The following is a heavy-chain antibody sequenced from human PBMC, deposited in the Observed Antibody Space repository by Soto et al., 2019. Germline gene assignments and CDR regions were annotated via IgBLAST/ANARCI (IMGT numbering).Heavy chain of an antibody. CDR3: AREVGATTNYYYGMDV. Sequence: QVQLVESGGGVVQPGRSLRLSCAASGFTFSSYGMHWVRQAPGKGLEWVAVIWYDGSNKYYADSVKGRFTISRDNSKNTLYLQMNSLRAEDTAVYYCAREVGATTNYYYGMDVWGQGTTVTVSS. CDR2: IWYDGSNK. J-gene: IGHJ6*02. V-gene: IGHV3-33*01. CDR1: GFTFSSYG. D-gene: IGHD1-26*01.